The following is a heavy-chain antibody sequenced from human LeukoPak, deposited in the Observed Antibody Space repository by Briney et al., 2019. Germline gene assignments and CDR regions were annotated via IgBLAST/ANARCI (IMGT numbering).Heavy chain of an antibody. Sequence: SETLSLTCTVSGGSISSYYWSWIRQPPGKGLEWIGYIYYSGSTNYNPSLKSRVTISVDTSKNQFSLKLSSVTAADTAVCYCASTRIARNYYDSSGFFYYFDYWGQGTLVTVSS. CDR1: GGSISSYY. CDR2: IYYSGST. J-gene: IGHJ4*02. V-gene: IGHV4-59*01. CDR3: ASTRIARNYYDSSGFFYYFDY. D-gene: IGHD3-22*01.